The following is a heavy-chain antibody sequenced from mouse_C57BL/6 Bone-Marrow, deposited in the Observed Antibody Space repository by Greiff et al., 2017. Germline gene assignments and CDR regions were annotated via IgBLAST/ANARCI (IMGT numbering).Heavy chain of an antibody. V-gene: IGHV1-69*01. CDR3: APPLAY. CDR2: IDPSDSYT. CDR1: GYTFTSYW. J-gene: IGHJ3*01. Sequence: QVQLQQPGAELVMPGASVKLSCKASGYTFTSYWMHWVKQRPGQGLEWIGEIDPSDSYTNYNQKFKGKSTLTVDKSSSTAYLQLSSLTSEDTAIYYCAPPLAYWGQWTLVTVSA.